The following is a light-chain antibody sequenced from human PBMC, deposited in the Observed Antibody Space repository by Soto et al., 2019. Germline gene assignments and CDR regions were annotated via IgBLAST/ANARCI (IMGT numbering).Light chain of an antibody. Sequence: ESVLTQSPGTLSLSPGERATLSCRASQSISSDYLAWYQQKPGQAPRLLIYGASSRATGTPGRFSGSGSGTDFTLSISRLEPEDFAVYYCQHYGRYPPTFGGGTKVEIK. CDR2: GAS. V-gene: IGKV3-20*01. CDR3: QHYGRYPPT. J-gene: IGKJ4*01. CDR1: QSISSDY.